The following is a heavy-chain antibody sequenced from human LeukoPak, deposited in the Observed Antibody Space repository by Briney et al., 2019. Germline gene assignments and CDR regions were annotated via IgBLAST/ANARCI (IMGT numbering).Heavy chain of an antibody. CDR2: INHSGST. CDR3: ARGRRWLQSPYFDY. D-gene: IGHD5-24*01. Sequence: SETLSLTCAVYGGSFSGYYWSWIRQPPGKGLERIGEINHSGSTNYNPSLKSRVTISVDTSKNQFSLKLSSVTAADTAVYYCARGRRWLQSPYFDYWGQGTLVTVSS. J-gene: IGHJ4*02. CDR1: GGSFSGYY. V-gene: IGHV4-34*01.